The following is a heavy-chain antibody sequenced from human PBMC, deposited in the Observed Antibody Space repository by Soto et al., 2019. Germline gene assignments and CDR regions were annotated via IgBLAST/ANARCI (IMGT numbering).Heavy chain of an antibody. V-gene: IGHV1-18*01. CDR2: ISAYNGNT. J-gene: IGHJ5*02. CDR1: GYTFTSYG. D-gene: IGHD3-22*01. Sequence: QVQLVQSGAEVKKPGASVKVSCKASGYTFTSYGISWVRQAPGQGLEWMGWISAYNGNTNYAHKLQGRVTMTTDTSTSTAYMELRSLRSDDTAVYYCARVALYYYDSSDNWFDPWGQGTLVTVSS. CDR3: ARVALYYYDSSDNWFDP.